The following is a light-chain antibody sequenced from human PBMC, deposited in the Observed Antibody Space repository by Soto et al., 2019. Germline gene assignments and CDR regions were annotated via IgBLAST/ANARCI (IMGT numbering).Light chain of an antibody. V-gene: IGKV1-5*03. J-gene: IGKJ3*01. CDR1: QTIYSW. Sequence: DIQMTQSPSTLSASVGDTVIITCRASQTIYSWLAWYQQKPGKAPKLLIYKASSLESGVPSRFSGSGSGTDFTLTISSLQTDDSATYYCQQYKSYVTFGPGTKVDIQ. CDR2: KAS. CDR3: QQYKSYVT.